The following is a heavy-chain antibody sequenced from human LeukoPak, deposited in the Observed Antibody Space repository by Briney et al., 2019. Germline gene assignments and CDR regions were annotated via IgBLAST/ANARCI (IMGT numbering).Heavy chain of an antibody. CDR1: GFTSNNAW. V-gene: IGHV3-15*01. J-gene: IGHJ4*02. D-gene: IGHD5-12*01. Sequence: PGGSLRLSCAASGFTSNNAWMNWVRQAPGKGLEWVARIKSKIDGGTIDYAAPVKGRFTISRDDSKSIAYLQMNSLKTEDTAVYYCTRDFLWSGYSGYAGSYFDYWGQGTLVTVSS. CDR2: IKSKIDGGTI. CDR3: TRDFLWSGYSGYAGSYFDY.